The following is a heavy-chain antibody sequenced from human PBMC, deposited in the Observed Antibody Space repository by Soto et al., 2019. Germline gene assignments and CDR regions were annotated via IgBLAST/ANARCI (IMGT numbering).Heavy chain of an antibody. D-gene: IGHD2-15*01. Sequence: SSETLSLTCTVSGGSISSYYWSWIRQPPGKGLEWIGYIYYSGSTNYNPSLKSRVTISVDTSKNQFSLKLSSVTAADTAVYYCARHARYCSGGSCYPHFDYWGQGTLVTVSS. J-gene: IGHJ4*02. CDR2: IYYSGST. CDR1: GGSISSYY. V-gene: IGHV4-59*08. CDR3: ARHARYCSGGSCYPHFDY.